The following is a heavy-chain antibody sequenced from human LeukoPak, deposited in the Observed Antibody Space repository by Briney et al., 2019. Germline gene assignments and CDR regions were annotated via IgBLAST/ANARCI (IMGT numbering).Heavy chain of an antibody. CDR1: GGSISSYY. J-gene: IGHJ6*03. CDR2: IYYSGST. V-gene: IGHV4-59*01. D-gene: IGHD5-18*01. CDR3: ARGVQLWDDYYYYYMDV. Sequence: SETLSLTCTVSGGSISSYYWSWTRQPPGKGLEWIGYIYYSGSTNYNPSLKSRVTISVDTSKNQFSLKLSSVTAADTVVYYCARGVQLWDDYYYYYMDVWGKGTTVTVSS.